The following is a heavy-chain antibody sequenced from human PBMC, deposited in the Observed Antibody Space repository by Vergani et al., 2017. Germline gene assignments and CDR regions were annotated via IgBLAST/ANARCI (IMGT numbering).Heavy chain of an antibody. CDR3: ARVLRLLYNRFDP. V-gene: IGHV3-33*01. Sequence: QVPLVESGGGVVQPGRSLRLSCAASGFTFNQYGMHWVRQAPGKGLEWVAVTWYEGNNKQYADSVKGRFTISRDNSKSTMYLQKNSLRDEDTGVYYCARVLRLLYNRFDPWGQGTLVTVSS. J-gene: IGHJ5*02. CDR2: TWYEGNNK. CDR1: GFTFNQYG. D-gene: IGHD1-14*01.